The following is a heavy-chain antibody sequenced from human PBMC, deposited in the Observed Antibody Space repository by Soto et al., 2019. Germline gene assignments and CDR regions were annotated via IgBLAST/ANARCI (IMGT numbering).Heavy chain of an antibody. CDR3: ARDERSIAAAGTPKGNWFDP. J-gene: IGHJ5*02. CDR1: GDTVTGDD. Sequence: ASVKVSCRASGDTVTGDDMRWVRQAPGQGLEWMGWINPNSGGTNYAQKFQGWVTMTRDTSISTAYMELSRLRSDDTAVYYCARDERSIAAAGTPKGNWFDPWGQGTLVTVSS. D-gene: IGHD6-13*01. V-gene: IGHV1-2*04. CDR2: INPNSGGT.